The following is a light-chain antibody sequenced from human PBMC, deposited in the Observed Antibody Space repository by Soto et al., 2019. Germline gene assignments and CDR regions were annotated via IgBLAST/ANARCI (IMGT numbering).Light chain of an antibody. CDR2: DAS. V-gene: IGKV3-11*01. CDR1: QSVGSY. Sequence: EIVLTQSPATLSLSPGERATLSCRASQSVGSYLAWYQQKPGQAPRLLIYDASNRATGIPARFNGSGSGTDFTLTISSLEPEDFAVYYRQQRSNWPITFGQGTRLEIK. J-gene: IGKJ5*01. CDR3: QQRSNWPIT.